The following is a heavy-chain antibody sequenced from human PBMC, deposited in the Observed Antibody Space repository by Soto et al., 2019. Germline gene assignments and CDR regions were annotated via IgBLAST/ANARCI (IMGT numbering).Heavy chain of an antibody. CDR1: GYTFTSYY. J-gene: IGHJ4*02. V-gene: IGHV1-46*01. CDR3: ARRPLLGELSLFDY. CDR2: INPSGGST. Sequence: QVQLVQSGAEVKKPGASVKVSCKASGYTFTSYYMHWVRQAPGQGLEWMGIINPSGGSTSYAQKFQGRVTTTRDTPTSTVYRELSSRRSEDTAVYYCARRPLLGELSLFDYWGQGTLVTVSS. D-gene: IGHD3-16*02.